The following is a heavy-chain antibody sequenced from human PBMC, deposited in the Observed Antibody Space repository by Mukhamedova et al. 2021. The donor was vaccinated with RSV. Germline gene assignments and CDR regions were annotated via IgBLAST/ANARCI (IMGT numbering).Heavy chain of an antibody. J-gene: IGHJ4*02. V-gene: IGHV1-3*01. CDR3: ARYCSSTSCYDAFDY. Sequence: SQKFQGRVTITRDTSASTAYMELSSLRSEDTAAYYCARYCSSTSCYDAFDYWGQGTLVTVSS. D-gene: IGHD2-2*01.